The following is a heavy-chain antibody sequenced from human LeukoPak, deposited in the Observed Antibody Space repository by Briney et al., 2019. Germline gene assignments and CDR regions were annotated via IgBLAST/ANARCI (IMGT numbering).Heavy chain of an antibody. Sequence: PSETLSLTCTVSGGSISSSSYYWGWIRQPPGKGLEWIGYIYHSGSTKYNPSLKSRVTISVDTSKNQFSLKLTSVTAADTAVYYCARELNYYDSSGDWFDPWGQGTLVTVSS. CDR1: GGSISSSSYY. V-gene: IGHV4-61*01. D-gene: IGHD3-22*01. J-gene: IGHJ5*02. CDR3: ARELNYYDSSGDWFDP. CDR2: IYHSGST.